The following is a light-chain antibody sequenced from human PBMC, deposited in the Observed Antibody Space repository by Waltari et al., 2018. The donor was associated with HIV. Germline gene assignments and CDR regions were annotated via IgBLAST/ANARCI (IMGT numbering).Light chain of an antibody. J-gene: IGLJ2*01. CDR2: ANI. V-gene: IGLV1-40*01. CDR1: SPNIGADYH. CDR3: QSYDSSLSAYVV. Sequence: HSVLTQPPSVSGAPGPRLTISCPGPSPNIGADYHVPCYQQPPGTAPKLLIYANIHRPSGVPDRVSVSRSATSASLAITGLQAEDEADYFCQSYDSSLSAYVVFGGGTKLTVL.